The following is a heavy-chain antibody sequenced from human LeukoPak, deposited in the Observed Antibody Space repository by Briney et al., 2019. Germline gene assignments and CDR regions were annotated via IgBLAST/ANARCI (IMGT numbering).Heavy chain of an antibody. Sequence: GGSLRLSCAASGFTFNSFGMHWVRQAPGKGLEWVAVISYDGSNKYFADPVKGRFTISRDNSKNTLYLQMNSLRAEDTAVYYCAKDYDSSGWAAFDIWGQGTMVTVSS. J-gene: IGHJ3*02. CDR1: GFTFNSFG. V-gene: IGHV3-30*18. D-gene: IGHD3-22*01. CDR2: ISYDGSNK. CDR3: AKDYDSSGWAAFDI.